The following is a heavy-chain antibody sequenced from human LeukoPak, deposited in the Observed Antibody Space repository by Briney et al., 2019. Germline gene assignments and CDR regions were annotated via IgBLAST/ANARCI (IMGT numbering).Heavy chain of an antibody. D-gene: IGHD6-19*01. J-gene: IGHJ3*02. CDR1: GYTVTDYY. CDR2: INPNSGGT. CDR3: ARDGPHRYSSGGYRVGAFDI. V-gene: IGHV1-2*02. Sequence: EASVTVSFKASGYTVTDYYMHWVRQAPGQGLEWMGWINPNSGGTNDAQKFQGRVTITRDTSISTAYMEMSRLRSDDTAVYYCARDGPHRYSSGGYRVGAFDIWGQGTMVTVAS.